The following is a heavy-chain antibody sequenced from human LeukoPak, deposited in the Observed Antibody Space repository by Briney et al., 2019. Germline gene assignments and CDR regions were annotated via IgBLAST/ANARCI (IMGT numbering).Heavy chain of an antibody. CDR3: ARYGSGSYYHY. Sequence: GGSLRLSCAAGGFTFRDYAMHWVRPAPGKGLEYVSAISTDGGGTYYVNSVKGRFTIARDNSKNTLYLQMGSLRAEDMAVYYCARYGSGSYYHYWGQGTLVTVSS. CDR2: ISTDGGGT. V-gene: IGHV3-64*01. D-gene: IGHD3-10*01. CDR1: GFTFRDYA. J-gene: IGHJ4*02.